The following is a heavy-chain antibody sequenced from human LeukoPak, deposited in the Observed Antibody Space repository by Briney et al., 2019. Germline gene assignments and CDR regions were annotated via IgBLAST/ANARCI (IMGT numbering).Heavy chain of an antibody. CDR3: ARHAYYDSSGYPGYNWFDP. CDR1: GGSFSGYY. Sequence: SETLSLTCAVYGGSFSGYYWSWIRQPPGKGLEWIGEINHSGSTNYNPSLKSRVTISVDTSKNQFSLKLSSATAADTAVYYCARHAYYDSSGYPGYNWFDPWGQGTLVTVSS. V-gene: IGHV4-34*01. J-gene: IGHJ5*02. D-gene: IGHD3-22*01. CDR2: INHSGST.